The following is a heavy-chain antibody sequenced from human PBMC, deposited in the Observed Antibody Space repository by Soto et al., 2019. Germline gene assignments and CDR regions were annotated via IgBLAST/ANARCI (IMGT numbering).Heavy chain of an antibody. J-gene: IGHJ4*02. V-gene: IGHV3-23*01. CDR2: IWCDGGST. Sequence: PGGSLRLSCAASGFTFSSYAMSWVRQAPGKGLEWVSAIWCDGGSTYYADSVRGRFTFSRDNSRNTMSLQMNSLRVEDTAIYYCARWGCSGSNCNLNQRSFDLWGQGTLVTVS. CDR3: ARWGCSGSNCNLNQRSFDL. CDR1: GFTFSSYA. D-gene: IGHD2-15*01.